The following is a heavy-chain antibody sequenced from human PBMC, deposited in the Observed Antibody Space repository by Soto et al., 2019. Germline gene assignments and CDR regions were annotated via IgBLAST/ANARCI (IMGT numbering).Heavy chain of an antibody. V-gene: IGHV4-34*01. Sequence: SETLSLTCAVYGGSFSGFYWSWIRQPPGKGLEWIGEINHSGSTNYNPSLKSRVTISVDRSKNQFSLKLTSVTAADTAVYYCARDNSGYCSGGSCLGGMDVWGQGTTVTVSS. CDR2: INHSGST. D-gene: IGHD2-15*01. J-gene: IGHJ6*02. CDR1: GGSFSGFY. CDR3: ARDNSGYCSGGSCLGGMDV.